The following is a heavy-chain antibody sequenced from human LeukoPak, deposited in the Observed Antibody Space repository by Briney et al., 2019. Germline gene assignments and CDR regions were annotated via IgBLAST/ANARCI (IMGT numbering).Heavy chain of an antibody. D-gene: IGHD2-15*01. Sequence: GGSLRLSCAASGFTFSSYAMHWVRQAPGKGLEYVSAISSNGGSTYYANSVKGRFTISRDNSKNTLYLQMGSLRAEDMAVYYCARARTLGYCSGGSCYSGYYFDYWGQGTLVTVSS. CDR3: ARARTLGYCSGGSCYSGYYFDY. CDR1: GFTFSSYA. CDR2: ISSNGGST. V-gene: IGHV3-64*01. J-gene: IGHJ4*02.